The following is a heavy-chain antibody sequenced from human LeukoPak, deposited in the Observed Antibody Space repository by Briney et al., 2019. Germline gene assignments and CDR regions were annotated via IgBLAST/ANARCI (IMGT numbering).Heavy chain of an antibody. CDR2: ISYDGSNK. V-gene: IGHV3-30-3*01. CDR1: GFTFSSYA. Sequence: GGSLRLSCAASGFTFSSYAMHWVRQAPGKGLEWVAVISYDGSNKYYADSVKGRFTISRDNSKNTLYLQMNSLRAEDTAVYYCAKDSWYVGANHYFDYWGQGTLVTVSS. D-gene: IGHD1-26*01. J-gene: IGHJ4*02. CDR3: AKDSWYVGANHYFDY.